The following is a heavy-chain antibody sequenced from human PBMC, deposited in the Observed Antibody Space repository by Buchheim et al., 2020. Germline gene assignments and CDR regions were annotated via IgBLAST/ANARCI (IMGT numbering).Heavy chain of an antibody. CDR1: GFTFSSYG. CDR3: AKVGWGVYSSSSDY. J-gene: IGHJ4*02. Sequence: QVQLVESGGGVVQPGRSLRLSCAASGFTFSSYGMHWVRQAPGKGLEWVAVISYDGSNKYYADSVKGRFTISRDNSKNTLYLQMNSLRAEDTAVYYCAKVGWGVYSSSSDYWGQGTL. CDR2: ISYDGSNK. D-gene: IGHD6-6*01. V-gene: IGHV3-30*18.